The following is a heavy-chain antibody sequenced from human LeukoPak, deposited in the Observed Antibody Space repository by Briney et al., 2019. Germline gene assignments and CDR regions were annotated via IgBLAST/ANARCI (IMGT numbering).Heavy chain of an antibody. CDR3: ARGVYYYDSSGYVSD. CDR1: GGSISSGGYY. D-gene: IGHD3-22*01. V-gene: IGHV4-30-4*01. J-gene: IGHJ4*02. Sequence: SSETLSLTCTVSGGSISSGGYYWSWIRQPPGKGLEWIGYIYYSGSTYYNPSLKSRVTISVDTSKNQFSLKLSSVTAADTAVYYCARGVYYYDSSGYVSDWGQGTLVTVSS. CDR2: IYYSGST.